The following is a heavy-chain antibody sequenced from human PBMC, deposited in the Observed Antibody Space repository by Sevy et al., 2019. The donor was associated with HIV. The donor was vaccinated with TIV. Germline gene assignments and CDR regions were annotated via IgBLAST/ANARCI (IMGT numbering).Heavy chain of an antibody. V-gene: IGHV4-38-2*01. CDR3: ARAVVAAAVDNWFDP. J-gene: IGHJ5*02. CDR2: IYHSGST. CDR1: GYSISSGYY. D-gene: IGHD6-13*01. Sequence: ALSLTCAVSGYSISSGYYWGWIRQPPGKGLEWIGSIYHSGSTYYNPSLKSRVTISVDTSKNQFSLKLSSVTAADTAVYFCARAVVAAAVDNWFDPWGQGTLVTVSS.